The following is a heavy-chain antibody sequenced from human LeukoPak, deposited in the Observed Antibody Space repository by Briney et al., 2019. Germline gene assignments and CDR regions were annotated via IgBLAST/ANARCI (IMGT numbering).Heavy chain of an antibody. V-gene: IGHV4-59*01. D-gene: IGHD5-18*01. J-gene: IGHJ6*02. CDR1: GGSISSYY. Sequence: SSETLSLTCTVSGGSISSYYWSWIRQPPGKGLEWIGYIYYSGSTNYNPSLKSRVTISVDTSKNQFSLKLSSVTAADTAVYYCARDRGYSYGSDYYYYYGMDVWGQGTTVTVSS. CDR2: IYYSGST. CDR3: ARDRGYSYGSDYYYYYGMDV.